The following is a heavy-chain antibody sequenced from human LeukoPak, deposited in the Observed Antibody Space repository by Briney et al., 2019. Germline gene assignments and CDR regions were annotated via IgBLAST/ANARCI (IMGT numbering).Heavy chain of an antibody. V-gene: IGHV3-30*04. D-gene: IGHD3-22*01. J-gene: IGHJ4*02. CDR3: ARGGYDSSGYYYGVDY. CDR1: GFTVSSYA. CDR2: ISYDGSNK. Sequence: GRSLRLSRSASGFTVSSYAMGSVRHAPGNGLEWGAVISYDGSNKYYADTVKGRFTISSDNSKNTLYLQRNRLRAEDTAVYYCARGGYDSSGYYYGVDYWGQGTLVTVSS.